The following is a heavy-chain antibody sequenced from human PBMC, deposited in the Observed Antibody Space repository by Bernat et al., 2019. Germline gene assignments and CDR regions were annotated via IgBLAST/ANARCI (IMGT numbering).Heavy chain of an antibody. CDR3: ARRYYYYGMDV. CDR2: IYYSGST. CDR1: GGSISSSSYY. V-gene: IGHV4-39*01. J-gene: IGHJ6*02. Sequence: QLQLQESGPGLVKPSETLSLTCTVSGGSISSSSYYWGWIRQPPGEGLEWIGSIYYSGSTYYNPSLKSRVTISVDTSKNQFSLKLSSVTAADTAVYYCARRYYYYGMDVWGQGTTVTVSS.